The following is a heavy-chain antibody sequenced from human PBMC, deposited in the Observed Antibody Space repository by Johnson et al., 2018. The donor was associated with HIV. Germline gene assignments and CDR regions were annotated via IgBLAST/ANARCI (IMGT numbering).Heavy chain of an antibody. CDR1: GFSVSSKY. CDR3: VRGGYYYDQAGAFDI. Sequence: EVQLVESGGGLVQPGGSLRLSCAASGFSVSSKYMSWVRQAPGKGLVWVSRINSDGSSTSYADSVKGRFTISRDNAKNTLYLQMNSLRAEDTAVYYCVRGGYYYDQAGAFDIWGQGTMVTVSS. D-gene: IGHD3-22*01. J-gene: IGHJ3*02. V-gene: IGHV3-74*02. CDR2: INSDGSST.